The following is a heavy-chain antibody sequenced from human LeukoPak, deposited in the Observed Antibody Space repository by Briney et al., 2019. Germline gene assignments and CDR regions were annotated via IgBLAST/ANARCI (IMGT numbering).Heavy chain of an antibody. D-gene: IGHD6-13*01. CDR1: GFTFSSYE. CDR2: ISSSGSTI. V-gene: IGHV3-48*03. J-gene: IGHJ4*02. CDR3: AKSSMVLSSSWDY. Sequence: GGSLRLSCAASGFTFSSYEMNWVRQAPGKGLEWVSYISSSGSTIYYADSVKGRFTISRDNAKNSLYLQMNSLRAEDTAVYYCAKSSMVLSSSWDYWGQGTLVTVSS.